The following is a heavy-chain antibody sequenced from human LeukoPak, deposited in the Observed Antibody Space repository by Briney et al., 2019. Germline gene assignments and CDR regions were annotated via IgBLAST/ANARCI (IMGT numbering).Heavy chain of an antibody. CDR3: ARVSPFEPAAGLDY. V-gene: IGHV1-69*05. D-gene: IGHD6-13*01. CDR1: GGTFSSYA. CDR2: IIPIFGTA. J-gene: IGHJ4*02. Sequence: SVKVSCKASGGTFSSYAISWVRQAPGQGLEWMGRIIPIFGTANYARKFRGRVTITTDESTSTAYMELSSLRSEDTAVYYCARVSPFEPAAGLDYWGQGTLVTVSS.